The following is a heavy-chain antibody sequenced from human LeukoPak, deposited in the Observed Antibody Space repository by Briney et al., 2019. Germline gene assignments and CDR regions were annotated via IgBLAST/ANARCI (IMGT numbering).Heavy chain of an antibody. Sequence: SVKVSCKASGGTFSSYAISWVRQAPGQGLEWMGGIIPIFGTANYAQKFQGRVTITADESTSTAYMELSSQRSEDTAVYYCARDIVVVPAAGATHWFDPWGQGTLVTVSS. J-gene: IGHJ5*02. V-gene: IGHV1-69*13. D-gene: IGHD2-2*01. CDR1: GGTFSSYA. CDR2: IIPIFGTA. CDR3: ARDIVVVPAAGATHWFDP.